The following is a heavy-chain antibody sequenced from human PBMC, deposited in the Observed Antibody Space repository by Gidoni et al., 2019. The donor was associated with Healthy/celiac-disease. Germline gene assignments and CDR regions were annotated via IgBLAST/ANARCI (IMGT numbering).Heavy chain of an antibody. V-gene: IGHV1-69*01. J-gene: IGHJ6*02. D-gene: IGHD3-10*01. CDR3: ARDSGSLQQEAYYYYYGMDV. CDR1: GGTFSSYA. Sequence: QVQLVQSGAEVKKPGSSVKVSCKASGGTFSSYAISWVRQAPGQGLEWMGGIIPIFGTANYAQKFQGRVTITADESTSTAYMELSSLRSEDTAVYYCARDSGSLQQEAYYYYYGMDVWGQGTTVTVSS. CDR2: IIPIFGTA.